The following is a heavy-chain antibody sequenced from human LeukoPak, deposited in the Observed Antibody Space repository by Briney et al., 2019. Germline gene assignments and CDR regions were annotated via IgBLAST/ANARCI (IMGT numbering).Heavy chain of an antibody. CDR3: ARAPAGAAAGTY. D-gene: IGHD6-13*01. Sequence: PGGSLRLSCAASGFTFSSYAMSWVRQAPGKGLEWVSVIYSGGSTYYADSVKGRFTISRDNSKNTLYLQMNSLRAEDTAVYYCARAPAGAAAGTYLGQGTLVTVSS. CDR2: IYSGGST. V-gene: IGHV3-53*01. CDR1: GFTFSSYA. J-gene: IGHJ4*02.